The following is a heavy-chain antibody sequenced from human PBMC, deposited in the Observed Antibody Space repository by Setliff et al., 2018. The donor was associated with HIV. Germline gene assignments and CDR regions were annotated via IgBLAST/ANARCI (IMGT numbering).Heavy chain of an antibody. CDR1: GGTFSSYA. CDR3: ARCRGTRYFDWLPMDV. Sequence: AASVKVSCKAAGGTFSSYAISWGRQAPGQGLEWMGGIIPIFGTANYAQKFQGRVTITTDESTSTAYMELSSLRSEDTAVYYCARCRGTRYFDWLPMDVWGQGTTVTVSS. D-gene: IGHD3-9*01. V-gene: IGHV1-69*05. CDR2: IIPIFGTA. J-gene: IGHJ6*02.